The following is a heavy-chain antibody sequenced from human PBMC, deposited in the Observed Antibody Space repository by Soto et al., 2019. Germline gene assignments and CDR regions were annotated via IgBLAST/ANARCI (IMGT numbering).Heavy chain of an antibody. J-gene: IGHJ4*02. D-gene: IGHD1-1*01. CDR2: ISNDGTST. CDR3: ATVTTGY. CDR1: GVIFSRSW. V-gene: IGHV3-74*01. Sequence: PGGSLRLSCAGSGVIFSRSWMQWVRQAPGKGLVWVSRISNDGTSTDYADSVKGRFTISRDDAKNTLYLQMNSLRAEDTAVYYCATVTTGYWGQGILVTVSS.